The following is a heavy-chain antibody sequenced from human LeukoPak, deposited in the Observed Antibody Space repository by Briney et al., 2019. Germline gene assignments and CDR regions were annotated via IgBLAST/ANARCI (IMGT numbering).Heavy chain of an antibody. V-gene: IGHV3-7*03. CDR2: MKQDGSEK. CDR1: GFTFSNYW. J-gene: IGHJ6*04. CDR3: ARKAYAMDV. Sequence: GGSLRPSCAASGFTFSNYWMSWVRQAPGKGLEWVANMKQDGSEKYYVDSVKGRFTISRDNAKNSLYLQMNSLRVEDTAVYYCARKAYAMDVWGKGTTVTVSS.